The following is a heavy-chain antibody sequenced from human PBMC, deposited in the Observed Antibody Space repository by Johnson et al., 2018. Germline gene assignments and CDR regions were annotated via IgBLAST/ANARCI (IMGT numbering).Heavy chain of an antibody. D-gene: IGHD3-10*01. J-gene: IGHJ3*02. CDR1: GFSFSNFV. CDR3: AKRHYYGSGSYDI. CDR2: LWFDGRNI. Sequence: QVQLVQSGGGVVQPGKSLRLSCAASGFSFSNFVMHWVRQAPGKGLEWVAVLWFDGRNIFYADSVKGRFTISRDNSKNTLYLKMNSLRADDTAVYYCAKRHYYGSGSYDIWGQGTIVTVSS. V-gene: IGHV3-33*06.